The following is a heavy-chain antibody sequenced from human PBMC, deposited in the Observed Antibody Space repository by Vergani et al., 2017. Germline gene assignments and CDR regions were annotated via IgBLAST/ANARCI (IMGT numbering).Heavy chain of an antibody. D-gene: IGHD6-19*01. CDR3: ARHSTVGWLVELGWIGP. CDR1: GASIRSSNYY. V-gene: IGHV4-39*01. J-gene: IGHJ5*02. CDR2: IYYSGST. Sequence: QLQLQESGPGLVKPSATLSLTCSVSGASIRSSNYYWGWLRQPPGKGLEWIAGIYYSGSTYYNPSLKSRVTISVDTSKNQFSLKLSAVTAADTAVYFCARHSTVGWLVELGWIGPWGEGILVTVSS.